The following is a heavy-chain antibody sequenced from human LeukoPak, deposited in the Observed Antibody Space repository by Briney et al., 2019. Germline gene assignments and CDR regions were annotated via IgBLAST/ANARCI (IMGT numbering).Heavy chain of an antibody. CDR2: IYYSGST. CDR3: ARGDDDYGDYEYFQH. Sequence: PSETLSLTCTVSGGSISTFYWSWIRQPPGKGLEWIGYIYYSGSTNYNPSLKSRVTMSVDTSKNQFSLKLSSVTAADTAVYYCARGDDDYGDYEYFQHWGQGTLVTVSS. D-gene: IGHD4-17*01. CDR1: GGSISTFY. J-gene: IGHJ1*01. V-gene: IGHV4-59*12.